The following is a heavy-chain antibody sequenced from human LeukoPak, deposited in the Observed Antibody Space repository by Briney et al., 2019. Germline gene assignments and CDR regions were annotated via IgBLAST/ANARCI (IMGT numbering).Heavy chain of an antibody. CDR2: IIPILGIA. Sequence: SVKVSCKASGGTFSSYAISWVRQAPGQGLEWMERIIPILGIANYAQKFQGRVTITADKSTSTAYMELSSLRSEDTAVYYCARIDYGDYSDYWGQGTLVTVSS. CDR3: ARIDYGDYSDY. J-gene: IGHJ4*02. D-gene: IGHD4-17*01. V-gene: IGHV1-69*04. CDR1: GGTFSSYA.